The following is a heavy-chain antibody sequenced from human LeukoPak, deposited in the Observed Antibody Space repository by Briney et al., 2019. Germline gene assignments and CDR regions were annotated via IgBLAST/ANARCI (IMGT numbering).Heavy chain of an antibody. D-gene: IGHD3-22*01. Sequence: ASVKVSCKASGYTFTGYYLHWVRQAPGQGLEWMGWINPDSGGTNYAQKFQGRVTMTRDASISTAYMELSRLRSDDTAVYYCARDYDSHGYYYVSGPDYWGQGTLDTVSS. CDR1: GYTFTGYY. CDR2: INPDSGGT. J-gene: IGHJ4*02. CDR3: ARDYDSHGYYYVSGPDY. V-gene: IGHV1-2*02.